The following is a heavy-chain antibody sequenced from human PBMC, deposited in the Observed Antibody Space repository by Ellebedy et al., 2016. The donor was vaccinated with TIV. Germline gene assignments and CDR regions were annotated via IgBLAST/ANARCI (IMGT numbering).Heavy chain of an antibody. CDR3: ARAVLSSGDYDYYSYYYMDV. Sequence: SETLSLXCTASGGSISSGSYYWSWIRQPAGKGLEWIGRIYRSGSTNYNPSLKSRVTMSVDTSKNQFSLKLSSLTAADTAVYFCARAVLSSGDYDYYSYYYMDVWGKGTTVTVSS. V-gene: IGHV4-61*02. J-gene: IGHJ6*03. CDR1: GGSISSGSYY. CDR2: IYRSGST. D-gene: IGHD3-22*01.